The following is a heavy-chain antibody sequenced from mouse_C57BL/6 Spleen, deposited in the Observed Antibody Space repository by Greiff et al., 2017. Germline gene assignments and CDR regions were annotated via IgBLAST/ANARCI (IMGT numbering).Heavy chain of an antibody. CDR3: AREGVGGLYAMDY. CDR1: GYSITSGYY. D-gene: IGHD1-1*02. J-gene: IGHJ4*01. V-gene: IGHV3-6*01. Sequence: VQLKESGPGLVKPSQSLSLTCSVTGYSITSGYYWNWIRQFPGNKLEWMGYISYDGSNNYNPSLKNRISITRDTSKNQFFLKLNSVTTEDTATYYCAREGVGGLYAMDYWGQGTSVTVSS. CDR2: ISYDGSN.